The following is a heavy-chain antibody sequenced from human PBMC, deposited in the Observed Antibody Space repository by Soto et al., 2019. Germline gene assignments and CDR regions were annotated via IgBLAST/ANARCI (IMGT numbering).Heavy chain of an antibody. CDR3: AKEGRLLWFGEYYYMDV. D-gene: IGHD3-10*01. V-gene: IGHV3-23*01. Sequence: PGGSLRLSCAASGFTFSSYAMSCVRQAPGKGLEWVSAISGSGGSTYYADSVKGRFTISRDNSKNTLYLQMNSLRAEDTAVYYCAKEGRLLWFGEYYYMDVWGKGTTVTVSS. CDR1: GFTFSSYA. J-gene: IGHJ6*03. CDR2: ISGSGGST.